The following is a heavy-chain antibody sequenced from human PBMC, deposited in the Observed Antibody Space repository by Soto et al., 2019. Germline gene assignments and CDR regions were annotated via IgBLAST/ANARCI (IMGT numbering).Heavy chain of an antibody. CDR3: VKVRGGFYTYYFDY. CDR1: GFIFSSYA. V-gene: IGHV3-23*01. Sequence: GGSLRLSCAASGFIFSSYAMNWVRQTPGKGLEWVSGISGSGVSTYYADSVKGRFSISRDNSKNTLYLQMNSLRDEDTAIYYCVKVRGGFYTYYFDYWGPGTLVTV. D-gene: IGHD3-10*01. J-gene: IGHJ4*02. CDR2: ISGSGVST.